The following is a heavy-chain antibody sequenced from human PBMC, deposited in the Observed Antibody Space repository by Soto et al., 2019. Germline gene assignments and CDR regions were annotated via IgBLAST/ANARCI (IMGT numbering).Heavy chain of an antibody. Sequence: PGGSLRLSCAAYGFTFNRFLMHWVRQAPGKGPVWVSRIKTDGTESNYGGSVKGRFSVSRDNAKNTLYLHMNSLRAEDTGVYYCAKDLVAGSGSCDSWGQGTAVTV. D-gene: IGHD3-10*01. V-gene: IGHV3-74*01. CDR1: GFTFNRFL. CDR3: AKDLVAGSGSCDS. CDR2: IKTDGTES. J-gene: IGHJ4*02.